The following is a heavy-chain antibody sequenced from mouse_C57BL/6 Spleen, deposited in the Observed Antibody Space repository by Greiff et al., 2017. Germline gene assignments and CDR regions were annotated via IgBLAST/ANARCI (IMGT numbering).Heavy chain of an antibody. D-gene: IGHD4-1*01. CDR2: IYPRSGNT. J-gene: IGHJ1*03. CDR1: GYTFTSYG. Sequence: QVQLKQSGAELARPGASVKLSCKASGYTFTSYGISWVKQRTGQGLEWIGEIYPRSGNTYYNEKFKGKATLTADKSSSTAYMELRSLTSEDSAVYFCAREELGYWYFDVWGTGTTVTVSS. V-gene: IGHV1-81*01. CDR3: AREELGYWYFDV.